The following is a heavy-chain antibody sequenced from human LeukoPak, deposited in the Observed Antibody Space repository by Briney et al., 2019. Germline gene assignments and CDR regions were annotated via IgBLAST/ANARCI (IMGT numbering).Heavy chain of an antibody. CDR3: ARGNSGNYYHYFDY. CDR2: IFYTGST. CDR1: GDSISGYY. V-gene: IGHV4-59*08. J-gene: IGHJ4*02. Sequence: SETLSLTCSVFGDSISGYYWSWIRQPPGKGLERIAWIFYTGSTNYNPSLKSRVSISVDTSKNHLSLKLSSVTAADTAVYYCARGNSGNYYHYFDYWGQGTLVTVSS. D-gene: IGHD1-26*01.